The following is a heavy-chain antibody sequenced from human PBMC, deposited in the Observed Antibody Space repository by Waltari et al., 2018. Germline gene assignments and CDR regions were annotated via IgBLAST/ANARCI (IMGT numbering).Heavy chain of an antibody. D-gene: IGHD6-19*01. V-gene: IGHV1-2*02. Sequence: QVQLVQSGAEVKKPGASVKVSCKASGYTFTGYYMHWVRQAPGQGLEWMGWINPNSGGTNYAQEFQGRVTMTRDTSISTAYMELSRLRSDDTAVYYCARDLQWLDPFLFDYWGQGTLVTVSS. CDR3: ARDLQWLDPFLFDY. CDR1: GYTFTGYY. CDR2: INPNSGGT. J-gene: IGHJ4*02.